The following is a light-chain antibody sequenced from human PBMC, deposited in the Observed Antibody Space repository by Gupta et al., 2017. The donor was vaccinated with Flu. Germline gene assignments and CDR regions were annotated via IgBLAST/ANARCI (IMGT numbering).Light chain of an antibody. CDR3: QQYNSHLRGT. CDR2: EAS. Sequence: DRVTITCRASQSISRWLAWYQQKSGKAPKLLIYEASNLESGVPSRFSGSGSGTEFTLTISSLQPDDFATYYCQQYNSHLRGTFGQGTKLEIK. J-gene: IGKJ2*02. V-gene: IGKV1-5*03. CDR1: QSISRW.